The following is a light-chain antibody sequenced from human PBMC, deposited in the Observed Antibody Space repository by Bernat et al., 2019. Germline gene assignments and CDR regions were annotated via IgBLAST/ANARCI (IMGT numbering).Light chain of an antibody. Sequence: DIQMTQSPSTLSASVGDRVTITCRANESINTWLSWFQQKPGKAPKLLIYKTSSLYSGVPSRFSGGGSGTDFTLSINGLQPDDFGTYHYLQYNKYPYSFGQGTKLEIK. CDR1: ESINTW. V-gene: IGKV1-5*03. CDR3: LQYNKYPYS. CDR2: KTS. J-gene: IGKJ2*01.